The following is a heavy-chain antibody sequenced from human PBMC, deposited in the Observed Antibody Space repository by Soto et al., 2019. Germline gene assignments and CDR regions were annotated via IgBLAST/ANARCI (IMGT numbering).Heavy chain of an antibody. J-gene: IGHJ6*02. CDR2: IWSDGKKE. D-gene: IGHD3-10*01. Sequence: QVQLVESGGGVVQPGRSLRLSCVGSGFPFWHYGMHWVRQAPSKGLEWVAVIWSDGKKESYADFVKGGFAISRDNFKDTLYVQMSSLRGEDTAVYYCARDRDGGWFHMDVWGQGTTVTVSS. CDR3: ARDRDGGWFHMDV. CDR1: GFPFWHYG. V-gene: IGHV3-33*01.